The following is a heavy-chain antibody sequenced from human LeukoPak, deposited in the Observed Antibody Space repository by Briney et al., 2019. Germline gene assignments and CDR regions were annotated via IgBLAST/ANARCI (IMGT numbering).Heavy chain of an antibody. CDR3: ARVTTYGDYLDY. J-gene: IGHJ4*02. V-gene: IGHV3-11*05. D-gene: IGHD4-17*01. CDR1: GFTFSDYY. CDR2: VSSSSSYT. Sequence: GGSLRLSCAASGFTFSDYYMSWIRQAPGKGLEWVSYVSSSSSYTNYADSVKGRFTISRDNAKNSLYLQMNSLRAEDTAVYYCARVTTYGDYLDYWGQGTLVTVSS.